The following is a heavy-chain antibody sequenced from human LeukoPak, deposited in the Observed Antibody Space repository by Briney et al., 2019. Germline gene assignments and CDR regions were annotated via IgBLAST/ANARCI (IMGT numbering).Heavy chain of an antibody. CDR3: ARDSGTTGEVKFDP. D-gene: IGHD3-10*01. J-gene: IGHJ5*02. Sequence: PSETLSLTCTVSGGPITTYYLSWIRQSAGMGLEWIGRISGSGVITYNPSLKSRVILSLDASNNHFSLKLISVTAADTAVYYCARDSGTTGEVKFDPWGQGMLVTVSS. CDR1: GGPITTYY. V-gene: IGHV4-4*07. CDR2: ISGSGVI.